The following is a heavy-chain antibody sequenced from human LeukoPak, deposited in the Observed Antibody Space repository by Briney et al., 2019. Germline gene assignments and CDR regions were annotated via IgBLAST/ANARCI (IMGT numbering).Heavy chain of an antibody. CDR1: GCTFTTYD. Sequence: ASVKVSCKASGCTFTTYDIHWVRQAPGQGLEWMGVINPSGGSTSFAQKFQARLTMTRDTFTSTVYMELSGLRSEDTAVYYCAREIVVLPAAMGLDPWGQGTLVTVSS. D-gene: IGHD2-2*01. CDR2: INPSGGST. J-gene: IGHJ5*02. V-gene: IGHV1-46*01. CDR3: AREIVVLPAAMGLDP.